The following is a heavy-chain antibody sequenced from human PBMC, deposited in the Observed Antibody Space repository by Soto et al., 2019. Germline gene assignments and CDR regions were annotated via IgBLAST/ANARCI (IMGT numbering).Heavy chain of an antibody. V-gene: IGHV1-18*01. Sequence: ASVKVSCKASGYSFTSYGISWGRQAPGQGLEWMGWISACNGNTKYSQKFQGRVTITRDTSASTAYMELSSLRSEDTAVYYCAREKGRDFWSGSYYYYYYMDVWGKGTTVTVSS. CDR1: GYSFTSYG. J-gene: IGHJ6*03. D-gene: IGHD3-3*01. CDR3: AREKGRDFWSGSYYYYYYMDV. CDR2: ISACNGNT.